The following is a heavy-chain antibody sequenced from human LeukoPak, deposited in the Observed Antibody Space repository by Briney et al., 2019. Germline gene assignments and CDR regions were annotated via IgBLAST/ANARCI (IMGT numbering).Heavy chain of an antibody. V-gene: IGHV3-23*01. CDR2: IGGSGGTT. CDR1: GFTSRSYA. CDR3: SKDRGGSYGDFFDY. D-gene: IGHD1-26*01. Sequence: GGSLRLSCAASGFTSRSYAMSWVRQSPGKGLEWVSAIGGSGGTTYYADSVKGRFTISRDNSKNTLYLQMNSLRAEDTAVYYCSKDRGGSYGDFFDYWGQGTLVTVSS. J-gene: IGHJ4*02.